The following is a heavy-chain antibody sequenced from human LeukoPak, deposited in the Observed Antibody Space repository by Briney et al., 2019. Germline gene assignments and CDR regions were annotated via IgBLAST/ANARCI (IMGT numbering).Heavy chain of an antibody. J-gene: IGHJ4*02. CDR2: IYYSGTT. CDR1: GVSINSYY. D-gene: IGHD4-23*01. V-gene: IGHV4-59*08. CDR3: ARHAYGGTFDY. Sequence: PSETLSLPCTVSGVSINSYYWSWIRQPPGKGLEWIGYIYYSGTTNYNPSLKSRVTISVDTSKNQFSLRLSSVTAADTAVYYCARHAYGGTFDYWGQGTLVTVSS.